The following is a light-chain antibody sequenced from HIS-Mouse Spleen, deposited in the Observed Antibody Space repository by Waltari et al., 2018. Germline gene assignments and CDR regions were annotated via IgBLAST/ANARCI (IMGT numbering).Light chain of an antibody. CDR1: QSVLYSSNNKNY. V-gene: IGKV4-1*01. CDR3: QQYYSTPYT. J-gene: IGKJ2*01. Sequence: DIVMTQSPDSLAGSLGERANIHCKASQSVLYSSNNKNYLAWYQQKPGQPPKLLIYWASTRESGVPDRFSGSGSGTDFTLTISSLQAEDVAVYYCQQYYSTPYTFGQGTKLEIK. CDR2: WAS.